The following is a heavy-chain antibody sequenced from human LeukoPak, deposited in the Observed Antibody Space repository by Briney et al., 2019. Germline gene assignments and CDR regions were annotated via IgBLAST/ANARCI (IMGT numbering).Heavy chain of an antibody. J-gene: IGHJ4*02. V-gene: IGHV1-2*02. CDR3: ARVGTAYYDFWSGYGGFDY. Sequence: ASVKVSCKASGYTFTGYYMHWVRQAPGQGLEWMGWIHPNSGGTNYAQKFQGRVTMTRDTSISTAYMELSRLRSNDTAVYYCARVGTAYYDFWSGYGGFDYWGQGTLVTVSS. D-gene: IGHD3-3*01. CDR2: IHPNSGGT. CDR1: GYTFTGYY.